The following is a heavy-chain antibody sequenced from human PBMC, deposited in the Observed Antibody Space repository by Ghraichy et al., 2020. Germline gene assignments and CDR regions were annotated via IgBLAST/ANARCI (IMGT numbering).Heavy chain of an antibody. CDR2: IIPIFGTA. CDR3: ARAGGSGSYFPLFDY. J-gene: IGHJ4*02. D-gene: IGHD1-26*01. Sequence: SVKVSCKASGGTFSSYAISWVRQAPGQGLEWMGGIIPIFGTANYAQKFQGRVTITTDESTSTAYMELSSLRSEDTAVYYCARAGGSGSYFPLFDYWGQGTLVTVSS. CDR1: GGTFSSYA. V-gene: IGHV1-69*05.